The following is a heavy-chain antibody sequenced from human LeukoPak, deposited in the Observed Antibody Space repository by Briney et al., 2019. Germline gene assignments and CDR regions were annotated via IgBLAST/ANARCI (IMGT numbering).Heavy chain of an antibody. D-gene: IGHD4-11*01. CDR1: GFTDSSKY. CDR2: IFSGGTT. Sequence: SGGSLSLSCAASGFTDSSKYMSWVGQPPGKGLEWVSVIFSGGTTYYADSVKGRFTIYRDNSKNTLYLQMNSRRAEDTTGYYCARAGSNCLYFDSWGQGTLVTVSS. J-gene: IGHJ4*02. V-gene: IGHV3-53*01. CDR3: ARAGSNCLYFDS.